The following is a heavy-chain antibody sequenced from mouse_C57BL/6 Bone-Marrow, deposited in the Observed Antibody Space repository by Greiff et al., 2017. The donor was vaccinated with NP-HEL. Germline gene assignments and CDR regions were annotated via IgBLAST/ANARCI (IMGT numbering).Heavy chain of an antibody. J-gene: IGHJ2*01. CDR3: ARRGLGGY. CDR2: ISYDGSN. V-gene: IGHV3-6*01. Sequence: VQLQQSGPGLVKPSQSLSLTCSVTGYSITSGYYWNWIRQFPGNKLEWMGYISYDGSNNYNPSLKNRISITRDTSKNQFFLKLNSVTTEDTATYYCARRGLGGYWGQGTTLTVSS. D-gene: IGHD4-1*01. CDR1: GYSITSGYY.